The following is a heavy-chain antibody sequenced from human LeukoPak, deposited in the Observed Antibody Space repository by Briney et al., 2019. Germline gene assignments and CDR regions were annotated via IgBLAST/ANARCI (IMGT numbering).Heavy chain of an antibody. CDR3: ARDVYTSGWRYFDL. Sequence: ASVKVSCKASGYTFTSYDINWVRQAPGQGPEGMAWINPNSGDTNYAQKFQGRVTLTRDASIGTAYMEMNRLTYDDTAIYYCARDVYTSGWRYFDLWGHGTLVTVSS. J-gene: IGHJ2*01. CDR2: INPNSGDT. CDR1: GYTFTSYD. D-gene: IGHD6-19*01. V-gene: IGHV1-2*02.